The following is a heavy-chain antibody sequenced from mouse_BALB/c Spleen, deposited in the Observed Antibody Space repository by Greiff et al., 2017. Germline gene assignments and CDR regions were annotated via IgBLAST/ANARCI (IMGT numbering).Heavy chain of an antibody. Sequence: QVQLKESGPGLVAPSQSLSITCTVSGFSLTSYGVHWVRQPPGKGLEWLGVIWAGGSTNYNSALMSRLSISKDNSKSQVFLKMNSLQTDDTAMYYCARDWKTGTGGFAYWGQGTLVTVSA. CDR2: IWAGGST. CDR3: ARDWKTGTGGFAY. CDR1: GFSLTSYG. V-gene: IGHV2-9*02. J-gene: IGHJ3*01. D-gene: IGHD4-1*01.